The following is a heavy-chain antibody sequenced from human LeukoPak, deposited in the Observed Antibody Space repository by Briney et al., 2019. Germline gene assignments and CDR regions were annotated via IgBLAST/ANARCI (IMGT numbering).Heavy chain of an antibody. CDR2: IYTSGST. CDR1: GGSINSGSYY. CDR3: ARGANNWFDP. Sequence: PSETLSLTCTVSGGSINSGSYYWSWIRQPAGRGLEWIGRIYTSGSTNYNPSLKSRVTISVDTSKNQFSLKLSSVTAADTAVYFCARGANNWFDPWGQGTLVTVSS. V-gene: IGHV4-61*02. J-gene: IGHJ5*02.